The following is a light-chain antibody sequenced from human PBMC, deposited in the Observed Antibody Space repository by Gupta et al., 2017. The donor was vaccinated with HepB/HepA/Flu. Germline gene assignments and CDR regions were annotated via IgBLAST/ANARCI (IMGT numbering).Light chain of an antibody. J-gene: IGKJ4*01. V-gene: IGKV1-39*01. Sequence: DIEMTQSPSSLSASVGDRVTITCRASQTMRNYLTWYRQKPGRAPEILIYSTSTLQHGVPSRFSGSGSGTEFTLTISSLQPEDLATYFCQQSHAYPPTFGGGTKVEIK. CDR3: QQSHAYPPT. CDR1: QTMRNY. CDR2: STS.